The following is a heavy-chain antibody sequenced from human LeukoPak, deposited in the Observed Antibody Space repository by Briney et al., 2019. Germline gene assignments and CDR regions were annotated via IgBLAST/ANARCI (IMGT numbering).Heavy chain of an antibody. CDR3: ARDGPTYGSGSYGDAFDI. CDR1: GGSISSGSYY. J-gene: IGHJ3*02. Sequence: PSQTLSLTCTVSGGSISSGSYYWSWIRRPAGKGLEWIGRIYTSGSTNYNPSLKSRVTISVDTSKNQFSLKLSSVTAADTAVYYCARDGPTYGSGSYGDAFDIWGQGTMVTVSS. V-gene: IGHV4-61*02. CDR2: IYTSGST. D-gene: IGHD3-10*01.